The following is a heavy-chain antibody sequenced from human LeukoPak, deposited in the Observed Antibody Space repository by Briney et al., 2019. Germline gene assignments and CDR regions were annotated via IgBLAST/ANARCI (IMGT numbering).Heavy chain of an antibody. CDR1: GFTFDDYG. CDR3: AKVYYDSSGYVY. D-gene: IGHD3-22*01. CDR2: ISGSGGST. Sequence: GGSLRLSCAASGFTFDDYGMSWVRQAPGKGLEWVSAISGSGGSTYYADSVKGRFTISRDNSKNTLYLQMNSLRAEDTAVYYCAKVYYDSSGYVYWGQGTLVTVSS. V-gene: IGHV3-23*01. J-gene: IGHJ4*02.